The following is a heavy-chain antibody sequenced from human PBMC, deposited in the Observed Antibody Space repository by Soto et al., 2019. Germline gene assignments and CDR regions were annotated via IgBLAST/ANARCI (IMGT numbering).Heavy chain of an antibody. CDR1: GFTFSSFG. V-gene: IGHV3-33*01. CDR2: IWYDGSKK. D-gene: IGHD3-3*01. J-gene: IGHJ6*02. CDR3: ARDASYYSLWSGYYPSRNGMDV. Sequence: VQVGESGGGVVQPGRSLRLSCAASGFTFSSFGMHWVRQAPGKGLEWVSLIWYDGSKKSYGDSVKGRFTISRDNSRNTVYLQMNSLRADDTAVYYCARDASYYSLWSGYYPSRNGMDVWGQGTTVTVSS.